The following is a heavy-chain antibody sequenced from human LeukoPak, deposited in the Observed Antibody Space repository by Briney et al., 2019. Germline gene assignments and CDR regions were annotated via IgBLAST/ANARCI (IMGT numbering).Heavy chain of an antibody. J-gene: IGHJ6*02. CDR2: INHSGST. CDR1: GGSISSYY. V-gene: IGHV4-34*01. D-gene: IGHD5-18*01. CDR3: ARGGHGYSYGSYYYYGMDV. Sequence: SETLSLTCTVSGGSISSYYWSWIRQPPGKGLEWIGEINHSGSTNYNPSLKSRVTISVDTSKNQFSLKLSSVTAADTAVYYCARGGHGYSYGSYYYYGMDVWGQGTTVTVSS.